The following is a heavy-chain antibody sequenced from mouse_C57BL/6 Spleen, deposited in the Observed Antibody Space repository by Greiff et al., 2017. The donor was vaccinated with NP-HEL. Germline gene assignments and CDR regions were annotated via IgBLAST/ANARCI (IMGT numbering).Heavy chain of an antibody. D-gene: IGHD2-3*01. V-gene: IGHV1-55*01. J-gene: IGHJ4*01. CDR1: GYTFTSYW. Sequence: QVQLQQPGAELVKPGASVKMSCKASGYTFTSYWITWVKQRPGQGLEWIGDIYPGSGSTNYNEKFKSKATLTVDTSSSTAYMQLSSLTSEDSAVYYCARSDGYYLYYYAMDYWGQGTSVTVSS. CDR3: ARSDGYYLYYYAMDY. CDR2: IYPGSGST.